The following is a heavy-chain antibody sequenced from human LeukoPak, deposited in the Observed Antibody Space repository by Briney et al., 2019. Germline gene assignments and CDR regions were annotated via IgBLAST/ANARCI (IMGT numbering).Heavy chain of an antibody. V-gene: IGHV1-69*04. D-gene: IGHD3-22*01. CDR2: IIPILGIA. J-gene: IGHJ4*02. CDR3: AREEYYYDSSGYSRRGYYFDY. Sequence: ASVKVSCKASGGTFSSYAISWVRQAPGQGLEWMGRIIPILGIANYAQKFQGRVTITADKSTSTAYMELSSLRSEDTAVYYCAREEYYYDSSGYSRRGYYFDYWGQGTLVTVSS. CDR1: GGTFSSYA.